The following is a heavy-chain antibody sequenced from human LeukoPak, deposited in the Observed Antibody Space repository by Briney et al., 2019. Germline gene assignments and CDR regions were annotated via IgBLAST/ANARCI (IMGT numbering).Heavy chain of an antibody. V-gene: IGHV4-4*09. Sequence: SETLSLTCTVSGGSITNSYWSWIRQPPGKGLEFVGYIYSGGSTKYNPSLQSRVSISIDTSKNQFSLKVNSVTAADTAVYYCARLDGDIWQTWFDPWGQGTLVTVSS. J-gene: IGHJ5*02. D-gene: IGHD4-17*01. CDR2: IYSGGST. CDR1: GGSITNSY. CDR3: ARLDGDIWQTWFDP.